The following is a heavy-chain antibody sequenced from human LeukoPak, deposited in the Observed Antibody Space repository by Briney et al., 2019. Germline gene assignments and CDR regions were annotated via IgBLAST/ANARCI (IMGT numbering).Heavy chain of an antibody. CDR2: ISWNSASV. CDR1: GFTFDDYG. CDR3: AKDYGYSSSWYDY. Sequence: GRSLRLSCEASGFTFDDYGMHWVRQAPGKGLELVSTISWNSASVGYVDSVKGRFTISRDNAKKTLYLQMKSLRPEDTALYYCAKDYGYSSSWYDYWGQGTLVTVSS. J-gene: IGHJ4*02. V-gene: IGHV3-9*01. D-gene: IGHD6-13*01.